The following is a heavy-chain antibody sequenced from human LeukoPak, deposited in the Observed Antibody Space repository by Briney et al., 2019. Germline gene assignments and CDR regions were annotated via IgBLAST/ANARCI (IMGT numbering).Heavy chain of an antibody. J-gene: IGHJ5*02. CDR3: AKDMSYGSVSGGPFDP. Sequence: PGGSLRLSCAASGFTFDDYAMHWVRQAPGKGLEWVSGISWNSGGIGYADSVKGRFTISRANAKNSLYLQMNSLRAEDTALYYCAKDMSYGSVSGGPFDPWGQGTLVTVSS. CDR1: GFTFDDYA. CDR2: ISWNSGGI. V-gene: IGHV3-9*01. D-gene: IGHD3-10*01.